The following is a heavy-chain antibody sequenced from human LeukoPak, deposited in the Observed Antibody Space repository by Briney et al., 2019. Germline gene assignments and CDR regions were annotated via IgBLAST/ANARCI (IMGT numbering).Heavy chain of an antibody. Sequence: PSQTLSLTCAVSGGSIYSGGYSWSWIRQPPGKGLEWIGYVFHSGSTYYNPSLKSRVTITIDLSKSQFSLKLTSVTAADTAVYYCARDLSVAVAGTDYWGQGTLVTVSS. D-gene: IGHD6-19*01. CDR2: VFHSGST. J-gene: IGHJ4*02. CDR1: GGSIYSGGYS. V-gene: IGHV4-30-2*01. CDR3: ARDLSVAVAGTDY.